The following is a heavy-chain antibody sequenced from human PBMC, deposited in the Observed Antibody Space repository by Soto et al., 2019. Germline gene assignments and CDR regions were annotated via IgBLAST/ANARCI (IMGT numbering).Heavy chain of an antibody. J-gene: IGHJ5*02. D-gene: IGHD2-15*01. CDR1: GGSFSGYY. V-gene: IGHV4-34*01. CDR2: INHSGST. Sequence: XXTLSLPCAVYGGSFSGYYWRWILQPPGKGLEWIGEINHSGSTNYNPSLKSRVTISVDTSKNQFSLKLSSVTAEDTAVYYCARFVVVVAANNWFDPWGQGTLVTVSS. CDR3: ARFVVVVAANNWFDP.